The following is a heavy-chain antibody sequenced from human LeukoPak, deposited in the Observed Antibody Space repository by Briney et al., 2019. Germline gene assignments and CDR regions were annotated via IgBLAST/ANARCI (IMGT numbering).Heavy chain of an antibody. D-gene: IGHD2-21*01. V-gene: IGHV3-33*01. CDR3: AIPGSPSYSARFDY. J-gene: IGHJ4*02. Sequence: GWSLRLSCAASGFTFTNYGMHWVRQAPGKGLEWVAGIWYDGSNKYYADSVKGRFTISRDNSKNTLYLQMNSLRAEDTAVYYCAIPGSPSYSARFDYWGQGTLVTVSS. CDR1: GFTFTNYG. CDR2: IWYDGSNK.